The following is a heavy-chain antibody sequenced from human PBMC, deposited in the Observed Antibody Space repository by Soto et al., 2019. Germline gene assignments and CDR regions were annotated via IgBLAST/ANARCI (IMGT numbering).Heavy chain of an antibody. D-gene: IGHD2-15*01. CDR1: GGSFSGYY. CDR3: VRGCGCLLDLNAYSARRSPDL. CDR2: INHSGST. J-gene: IGHJ2*01. V-gene: IGHV4-34*01. Sequence: SETLSLTCAVYGGSFSGYYWSWIRQPPGKGLEWIGEINHSGSTNYNPSLKSRVTISVDTSKNQFSLKLSSVTAADTAVYYCVRGCGCLLDLNAYSARRSPDL.